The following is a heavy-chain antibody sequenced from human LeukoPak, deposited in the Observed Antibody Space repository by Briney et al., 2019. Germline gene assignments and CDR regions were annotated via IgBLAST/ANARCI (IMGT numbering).Heavy chain of an antibody. CDR3: ARANFLYCSSSTCLFDY. J-gene: IGHJ4*02. D-gene: IGHD2-2*01. CDR2: INPNDGDT. V-gene: IGHV1-2*02. Sequence: ASVKVSCKASGYTFTDYYMHRVRQAPGQGFEWMGWINPNDGDTNYAQKFQGRVTMTRDTSISTAHMEVSRLRSDDTAVYYCARANFLYCSSSTCLFDYWGQGTLVTVSS. CDR1: GYTFTDYY.